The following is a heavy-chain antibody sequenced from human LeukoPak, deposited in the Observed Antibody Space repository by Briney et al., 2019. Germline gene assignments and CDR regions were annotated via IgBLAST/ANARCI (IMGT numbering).Heavy chain of an antibody. CDR1: GGSISGSSYY. D-gene: IGHD1-26*01. J-gene: IGHJ4*02. CDR2: IYYSGST. V-gene: IGHV4-39*07. Sequence: SETLSLTCTVSGGSISGSSYYWGWIRQPPGKGLEWIGSIYYSGSTYYNPSLKSRVTISVDTSKNQFSLKLSSVTAADTAVYYCARGRGVVGATEDEYYFDYWGQGTLVTVSS. CDR3: ARGRGVVGATEDEYYFDY.